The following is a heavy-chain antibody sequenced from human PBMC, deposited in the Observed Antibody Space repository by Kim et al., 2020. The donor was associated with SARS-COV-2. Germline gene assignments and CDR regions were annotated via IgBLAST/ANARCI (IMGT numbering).Heavy chain of an antibody. CDR3: ARVKGMDV. V-gene: IGHV3-33*05. D-gene: IGHD3-22*01. CDR2: ISYDGSNN. J-gene: IGHJ6*02. CDR1: GFTFSSYG. Sequence: GGSLRLSCAASGFTFSSYGMHWVRQAPGKGLEWVAVISYDGSNNTYADSVKGRFTISRDNSKNTLYLQMNSLRAEDTAVYYCARVKGMDVWGQGTTVTVSS.